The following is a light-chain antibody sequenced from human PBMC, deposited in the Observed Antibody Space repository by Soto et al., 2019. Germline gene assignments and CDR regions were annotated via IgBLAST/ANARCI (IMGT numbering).Light chain of an antibody. Sequence: VLPQCSDTFTLLRVQNVTISFRASQSVDINLAWYQQKPGQAPRLLIYGASTRATGIPARFSGSGSGTEFTLTISSLQSEDFAVYYCQQYNNWPFFGQGTRLEIK. CDR1: QSVDIN. CDR3: QQYNNWPF. V-gene: IGKV3-15*01. J-gene: IGKJ5*01. CDR2: GAS.